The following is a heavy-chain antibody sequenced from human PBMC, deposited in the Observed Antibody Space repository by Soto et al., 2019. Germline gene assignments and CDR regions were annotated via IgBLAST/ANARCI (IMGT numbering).Heavy chain of an antibody. Sequence: ASVKVSCKASGYTFTSYDINWVRQATGQGLEWMGWMNPNSGNTGYAQKFQGRVTMTRNTSISTAYMELSSLRSEDTAVYYCARGRYIVATNYYYYVMDLWGQGSSVTVSS. D-gene: IGHD5-12*01. V-gene: IGHV1-8*01. CDR2: MNPNSGNT. CDR3: ARGRYIVATNYYYYVMDL. J-gene: IGHJ6*02. CDR1: GYTFTSYD.